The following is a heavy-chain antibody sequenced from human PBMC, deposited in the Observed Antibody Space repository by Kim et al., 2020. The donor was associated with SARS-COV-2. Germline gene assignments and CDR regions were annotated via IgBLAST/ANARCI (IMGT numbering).Heavy chain of an antibody. V-gene: IGHV3-23*01. CDR1: GFTFNNYA. J-gene: IGHJ4*02. CDR2: TSGRGDTT. D-gene: IGHD2-21*01. Sequence: GGSLRLSCAASGFTFNNYAMSWFRQAPGKGLEWVSATSGRGDTTYYADSVKGRFTVSRDNSKNTLYLQMNSLGAEDAAVYHCAKVTSGAYVGGDHFDCWGQGTLVTVSS. CDR3: AKVTSGAYVGGDHFDC.